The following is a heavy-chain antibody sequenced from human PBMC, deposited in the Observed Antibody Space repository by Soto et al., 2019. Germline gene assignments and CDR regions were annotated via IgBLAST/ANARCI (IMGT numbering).Heavy chain of an antibody. CDR1: GYTFTSYG. V-gene: IGHV1-18*01. D-gene: IGHD6-19*01. CDR2: ISAYNGNT. Sequence: ASVKVSCKASGYTFTSYGISWVRQAPGQGLEWMGWISAYNGNTNYAQKLQGRVTMTTDTSTSTAYMELRSLRSDDTAVYYCARISGGYSSGWYEGNTIDYWGQGTLVTVSS. CDR3: ARISGGYSSGWYEGNTIDY. J-gene: IGHJ4*02.